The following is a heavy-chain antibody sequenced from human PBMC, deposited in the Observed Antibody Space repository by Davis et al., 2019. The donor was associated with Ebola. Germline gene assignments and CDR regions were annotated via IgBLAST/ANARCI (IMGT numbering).Heavy chain of an antibody. J-gene: IGHJ6*03. CDR3: ARGYDYGDMDYYYMDV. CDR2: IYYSGST. D-gene: IGHD4-17*01. Sequence: PSETLSLTCTVSGGSISSGDYYWSWIRQPPGKGLEWIGYIYYSGSTYYNPSLKSRVTISVDTSKNQFSLKLSSVTAADTAVYYCARGYDYGDMDYYYMDVRGKGTTVTVSS. CDR1: GGSISSGDYY. V-gene: IGHV4-30-4*01.